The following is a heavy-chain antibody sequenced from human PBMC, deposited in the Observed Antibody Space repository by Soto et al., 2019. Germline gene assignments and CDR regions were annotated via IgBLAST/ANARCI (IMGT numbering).Heavy chain of an antibody. CDR3: AKLDGIYCSGGSCYLDAFDI. CDR1: GFTFSSYA. Sequence: EVQLLESGGGLVQPGGSLRLSCAASGFTFSSYAMSWVRQAPGKGLEWVSAISGSGGSTYYADSVKGRFTISRDNSKIRLYLQMNSLRAEDTAVYYCAKLDGIYCSGGSCYLDAFDIWGQGTMVTVSS. J-gene: IGHJ3*02. CDR2: ISGSGGST. D-gene: IGHD2-15*01. V-gene: IGHV3-23*01.